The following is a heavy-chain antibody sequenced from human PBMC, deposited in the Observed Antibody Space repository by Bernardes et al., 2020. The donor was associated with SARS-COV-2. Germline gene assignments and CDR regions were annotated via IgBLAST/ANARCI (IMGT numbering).Heavy chain of an antibody. V-gene: IGHV4-39*01. CDR2: ISYSGTT. D-gene: IGHD2-21*01. Sequence: SETLSLTCTVSGDSMSSRRYYWGWIRQPPGKGLEWIGSISYSGTTNYNPSLKSRVTISVDTSKQQFSLKLSSVTAADTAVYFCARQIDSWQIVVVVSVPRGGPFYFESWGQRALVTVSS. CDR1: GDSMSSRRYY. J-gene: IGHJ4*02. CDR3: ARQIDSWQIVVVVSVPRGGPFYFES.